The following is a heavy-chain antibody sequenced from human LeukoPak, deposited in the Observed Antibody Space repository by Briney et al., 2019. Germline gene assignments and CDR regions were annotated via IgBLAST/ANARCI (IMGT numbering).Heavy chain of an antibody. D-gene: IGHD5-24*01. CDR3: ARASFQRWLQLGGD. Sequence: GGSLRLSCAASGFTFRNYAMHWVRQAPGKGLEWVAVMSYDGSNTHYADSVKGRFTISRDNAKNSLYLQMNSLRDEDTAVYYCARASFQRWLQLGGDWGQGALVTVSS. V-gene: IGHV3-30-3*01. J-gene: IGHJ4*02. CDR2: MSYDGSNT. CDR1: GFTFRNYA.